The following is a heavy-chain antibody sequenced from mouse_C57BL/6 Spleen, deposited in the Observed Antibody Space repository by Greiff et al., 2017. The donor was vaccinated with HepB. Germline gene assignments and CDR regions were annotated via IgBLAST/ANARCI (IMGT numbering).Heavy chain of an antibody. CDR2: INPSNGGT. Sequence: QVQLQQPGTELVKPGASVKLSCKASGYTFTSYWMHWVKQRPGQGLEWIGNINPSNGGTNYNEKFKSKATLTVDKSSSTAYMQLSSLTSEDSAVYYCARTNYGSSPHWYFDVWGTGTTVTVSS. V-gene: IGHV1-53*01. CDR3: ARTNYGSSPHWYFDV. D-gene: IGHD1-1*01. J-gene: IGHJ1*03. CDR1: GYTFTSYW.